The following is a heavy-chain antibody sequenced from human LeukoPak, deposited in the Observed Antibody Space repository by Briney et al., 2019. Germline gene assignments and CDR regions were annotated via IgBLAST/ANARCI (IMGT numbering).Heavy chain of an antibody. CDR3: ARVPGGTWGFDY. J-gene: IGHJ4*02. CDR2: ISIYSGNT. CDR1: GYTFTSHG. V-gene: IGHV1-18*01. D-gene: IGHD7-27*01. Sequence: ASVKVSCKASGYTFTSHGLSWARQAPGQGLEWMGWISIYSGNTNYAQKFQDRISMATDTSTNTAYMELRSLKSDDTAVYYCARVPGGTWGFDYWGQGALVTVSS.